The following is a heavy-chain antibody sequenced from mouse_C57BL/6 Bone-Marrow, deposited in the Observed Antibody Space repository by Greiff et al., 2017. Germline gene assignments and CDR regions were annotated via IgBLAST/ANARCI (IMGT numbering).Heavy chain of an antibody. J-gene: IGHJ1*03. CDR3: ARGSSSLNWYVDV. Sequence: VQLQQSGAELVKPGASVKMSCKASGYTFTTYPIEWMKQNHGKSLEWIGNFHPYNDDTKYNEKFKGKATLTVEQSSSTVYLELSRLTSDASAVYYGARGSSSLNWYVDVWGTGTTVTVSS. CDR1: GYTFTTYP. D-gene: IGHD1-1*01. V-gene: IGHV1-47*01. CDR2: FHPYNDDT.